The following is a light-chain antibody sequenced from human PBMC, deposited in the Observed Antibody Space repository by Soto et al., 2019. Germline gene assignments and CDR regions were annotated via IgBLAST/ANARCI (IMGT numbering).Light chain of an antibody. V-gene: IGKV3-15*01. CDR1: QSVRRN. Sequence: EIVMTQSPATLSVSPGETATLSCRASQSVRRNLAWYQQKPGQPPRLLIYDASTRATGIPARFSGRGSGADFTLTISSLQSEDFAVYYCQQYNTWPPALTFGGGTKVEI. J-gene: IGKJ4*01. CDR3: QQYNTWPPALT. CDR2: DAS.